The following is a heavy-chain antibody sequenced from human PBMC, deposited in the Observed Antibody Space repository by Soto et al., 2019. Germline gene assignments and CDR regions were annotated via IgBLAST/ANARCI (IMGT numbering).Heavy chain of an antibody. CDR3: AVYGYGVSAAAY. D-gene: IGHD4-17*01. CDR2: INQDGSER. CDR1: GLTFRNDW. V-gene: IGHV3-7*03. J-gene: IGHJ4*02. Sequence: EMQLVESGGGLVQPGGSLRLSCAGSGLTFRNDWLSWVRQAPGKGLEWVANINQDGSERYYVDSVRGRFTISRDNVENSLYLHLNSLIPEDRAVYYCAVYGYGVSAAAYWGQGTLVTVSS.